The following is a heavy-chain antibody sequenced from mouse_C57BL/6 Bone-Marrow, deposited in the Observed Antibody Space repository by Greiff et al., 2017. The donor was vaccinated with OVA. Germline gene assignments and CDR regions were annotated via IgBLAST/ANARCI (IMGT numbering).Heavy chain of an antibody. Sequence: EVKLVESGGDLVKPGGSLKLSCAASGFTFSSYGMSWVRQTPDKRLEWVATISSGGSYTYYPDRVKGRFPISRDNAKNTLYLQMSSLKSEDTAMYYCARHVLLWSTWFAYWGQGTLVTVSA. CDR3: ARHVLLWSTWFAY. J-gene: IGHJ3*01. D-gene: IGHD2-1*01. CDR1: GFTFSSYG. V-gene: IGHV5-6*02. CDR2: ISSGGSYT.